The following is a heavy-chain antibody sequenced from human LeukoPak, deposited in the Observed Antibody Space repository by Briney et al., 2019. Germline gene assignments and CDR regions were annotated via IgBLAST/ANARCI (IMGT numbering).Heavy chain of an antibody. CDR3: ARGRGYDYVWGSYRKYYYGMDV. CDR2: INHSGST. V-gene: IGHV4-34*01. D-gene: IGHD3-16*02. Sequence: SETLSLTCAVYGGSFSGYYWNWIRQPPGKGLEWIGEINHSGSTNYNPSLKSRVTISVDTSKNQFSLKLSSVTAADTAVYYCARGRGYDYVWGSYRKYYYGMDVWGQGTTVTVSS. CDR1: GGSFSGYY. J-gene: IGHJ6*02.